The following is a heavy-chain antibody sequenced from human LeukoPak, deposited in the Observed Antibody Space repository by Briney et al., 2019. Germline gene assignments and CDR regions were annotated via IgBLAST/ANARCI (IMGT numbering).Heavy chain of an antibody. CDR2: IKQDGSEK. Sequence: GGSLRLSCAASGFTFSSYWMSWVRQAPGKGLEWVANIKQDGSEKYYVDSVKGRFTISRDNAKNSLYLQMNSLRAEDTALYYCAKDLGFIAVAALDYWGQGTLVTVSS. CDR3: AKDLGFIAVAALDY. J-gene: IGHJ4*02. D-gene: IGHD6-19*01. V-gene: IGHV3-7*03. CDR1: GFTFSSYW.